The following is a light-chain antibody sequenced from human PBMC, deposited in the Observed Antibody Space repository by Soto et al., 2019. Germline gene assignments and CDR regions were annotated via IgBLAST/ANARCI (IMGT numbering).Light chain of an antibody. CDR1: QSVGSN. CDR2: GAS. CDR3: QQYNNWPPDRT. J-gene: IGKJ1*01. V-gene: IGKV3-15*01. Sequence: EIVMKQSPATLSVSPGERATLSCRASQSVGSNLAWYQQKPGQAPRLLIYGASTRATGNPARFSGSGSGTEFTLTISSLQSEDFAIYFCQQYNNWPPDRTFGQGTKVEIK.